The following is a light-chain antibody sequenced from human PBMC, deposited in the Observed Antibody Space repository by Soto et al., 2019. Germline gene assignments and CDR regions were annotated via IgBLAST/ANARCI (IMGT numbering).Light chain of an antibody. J-gene: IGKJ1*01. V-gene: IGKV1-27*01. CDR2: DTY. CDR1: QGISNY. Sequence: MTQSNSSMSSSVGDRFTITWRASQGISNYLAGYLQKPVQFLNHLIYDTYTLQSGVPSRFSGSGSGTDFTLTISSLQPEDVATYYCQSYNSAPKCTVGQGTKVDTK. CDR3: QSYNSAPKCT.